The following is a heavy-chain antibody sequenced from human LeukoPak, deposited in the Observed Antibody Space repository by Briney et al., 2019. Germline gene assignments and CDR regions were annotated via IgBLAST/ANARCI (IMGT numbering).Heavy chain of an antibody. Sequence: GGSLRLSCAASGFTFSNYWMHWVRQAPGKGRVWVSRISSDGSSTSYADSVKGRFTVSRDNAKNTLYLQMNSLRAEDTAVYYCLRMGSSAYTLIWGQGTLVTVSS. CDR1: GFTFSNYW. D-gene: IGHD3-22*01. CDR2: ISSDGSST. V-gene: IGHV3-74*01. J-gene: IGHJ4*02. CDR3: LRMGSSAYTLI.